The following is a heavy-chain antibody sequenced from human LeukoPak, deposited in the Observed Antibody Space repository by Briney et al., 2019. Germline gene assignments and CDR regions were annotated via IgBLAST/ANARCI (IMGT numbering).Heavy chain of an antibody. J-gene: IGHJ4*02. D-gene: IGHD3-16*01. CDR3: VRDFNWAFDY. V-gene: IGHV6-1*01. CDR1: GDSVSSKSAS. CDR2: TRYRSTWNT. Sequence: SQTLSLTCAISGDSVSSKSASWSWMRQSPSRGLEYLGRTRYRSTWNTFYSLSVDGRITINADTSRNEVSLRLSSVTPEDTALYYCVRDFNWAFDYWGQGTLVTVSS.